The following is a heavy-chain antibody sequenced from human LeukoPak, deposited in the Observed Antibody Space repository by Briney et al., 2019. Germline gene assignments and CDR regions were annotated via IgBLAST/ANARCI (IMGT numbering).Heavy chain of an antibody. CDR2: IYYSGST. J-gene: IGHJ4*02. V-gene: IGHV4-39*01. D-gene: IGHD6-13*01. Sequence: SETLSLTCTVSGGSISSSSYYWGWIRQPPGKGLEWIGSIYYSGSTYYNPSLKSRVTISVDTSKNQFSLKLSPVTAADTAVYYCARHVYVAAAPDYWGQGTLVTVSS. CDR3: ARHVYVAAAPDY. CDR1: GGSISSSSYY.